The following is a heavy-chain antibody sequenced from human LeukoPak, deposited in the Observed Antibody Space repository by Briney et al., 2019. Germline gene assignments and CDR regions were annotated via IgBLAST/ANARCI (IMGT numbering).Heavy chain of an antibody. Sequence: VASVKVSCKASGGTFSSYAISWVRQAPGQGLEWMGGIIPIFGTANYAQKFQGRVTITTDESTSTAYMELSSLRSEDTAVYYCAREEEYYYGSGSLNWFDPWGQGTLVTVSS. D-gene: IGHD3-10*01. CDR2: IIPIFGTA. V-gene: IGHV1-69*05. CDR3: AREEEYYYGSGSLNWFDP. CDR1: GGTFSSYA. J-gene: IGHJ5*02.